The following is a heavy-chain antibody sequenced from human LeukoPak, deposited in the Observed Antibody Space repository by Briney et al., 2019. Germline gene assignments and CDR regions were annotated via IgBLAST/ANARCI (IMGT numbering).Heavy chain of an antibody. V-gene: IGHV3-30*04. CDR1: GFILRNYA. J-gene: IGHJ3*02. Sequence: GGSLRLSCAASGFILRNYATHWVRQAPGKGLEWVAVISFHGSDTYYADFVKGRFTFSRDNSKNTLYLQMNTLRTEDTAVYYCARGQGATDAFDIWGQGTMVTVSS. D-gene: IGHD3-16*01. CDR3: ARGQGATDAFDI. CDR2: ISFHGSDT.